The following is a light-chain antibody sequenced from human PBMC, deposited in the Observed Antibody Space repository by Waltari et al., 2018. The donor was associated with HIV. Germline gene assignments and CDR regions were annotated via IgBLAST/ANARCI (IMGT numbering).Light chain of an antibody. J-gene: IGLJ2*01. CDR3: LLSLGGDLV. CDR1: AGVVARGHC. Sequence: QPVVTQEASLTVSPGGPATRTCASSAGVVARGHCPYWFHVRPGQAPKTLLFVSNNRYSLTPARFAGSVLGGKAALTLAGARHEDEGDYYCLLSLGGDLVFGGGTKLTVL. CDR2: VSN. V-gene: IGLV7-46*01.